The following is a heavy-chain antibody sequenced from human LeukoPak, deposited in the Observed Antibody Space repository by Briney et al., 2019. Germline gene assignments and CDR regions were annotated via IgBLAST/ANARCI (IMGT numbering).Heavy chain of an antibody. J-gene: IGHJ4*02. CDR2: IRSKAYGGTT. Sequence: GGSLRLSCTASGFTFGDYAMSWVRQAPGKGLEWVGFIRSKAYGGTTEYAASVKGRFTISRDDSKSIAYLQMNSLKTEDTAVYYCTSGGAPYSSSWYQVDYWGPGTLVTVSS. CDR3: TSGGAPYSSSWYQVDY. V-gene: IGHV3-49*04. D-gene: IGHD6-13*01. CDR1: GFTFGDYA.